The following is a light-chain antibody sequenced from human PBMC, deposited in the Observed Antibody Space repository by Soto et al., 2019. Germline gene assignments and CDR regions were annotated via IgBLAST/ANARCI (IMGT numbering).Light chain of an antibody. CDR2: SNN. CDR3: AAWDDSLNGSVV. J-gene: IGLJ2*01. Sequence: QPVLTQPPSASGTPGQRVTISCSGSSSNIGSNTVNWYQQLPGTAPKLLIYSNNQRPSGVPDRFSGSKSGTSASLAISGLQSEDEADYYCAAWDDSLNGSVVFGGGTTLTVL. CDR1: SSNIGSNT. V-gene: IGLV1-44*01.